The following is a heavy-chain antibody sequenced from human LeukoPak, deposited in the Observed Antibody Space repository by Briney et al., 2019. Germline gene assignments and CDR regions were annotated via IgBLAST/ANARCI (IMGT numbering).Heavy chain of an antibody. J-gene: IGHJ3*02. V-gene: IGHV3-23*01. CDR3: ARDKSQWLGPDAFDI. Sequence: GGSLRLSCAAFGFTFSSYAMSWVRQAPGKGLEWVSAISGSGGSTYYADSVKGRFTISRDNSKNTLYLQMNSLRAEDTAVYYCARDKSQWLGPDAFDIWGQGTMVTVSS. CDR1: GFTFSSYA. D-gene: IGHD6-19*01. CDR2: ISGSGGST.